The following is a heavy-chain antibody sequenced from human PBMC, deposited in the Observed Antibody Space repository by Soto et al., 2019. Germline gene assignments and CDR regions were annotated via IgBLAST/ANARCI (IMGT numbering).Heavy chain of an antibody. CDR1: VFIFNSYV. CDR2: ISYDGSNE. D-gene: IGHD3-10*01. J-gene: IGHJ4*02. Sequence: LSCAASVFIFNSYVMHWVRQAPGKGLEWVAVISYDGSNEYYSDSVKGRFTISRDNSKNTLFLQMNSLRAEDTAVYYCAKIIRRYGSGYDYWGQGTLVTVSS. CDR3: AKIIRRYGSGYDY. V-gene: IGHV3-30*18.